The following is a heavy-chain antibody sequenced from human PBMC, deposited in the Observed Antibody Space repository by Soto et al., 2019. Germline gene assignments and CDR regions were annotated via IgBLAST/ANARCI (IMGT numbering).Heavy chain of an antibody. CDR3: AKSAEGYCSGGSCYGYYYYGMDV. CDR2: ISGSGGST. D-gene: IGHD2-15*01. Sequence: PGWSLRLSCAASGFTFSSYAMSWVRQAPGKXLEWVSAISGSGGSTYYADSVKGRFTISRDNSKNTLYLQMNSLRAEDTAVYYCAKSAEGYCSGGSCYGYYYYGMDVWGQGTTVTVSS. CDR1: GFTFSSYA. J-gene: IGHJ6*02. V-gene: IGHV3-23*01.